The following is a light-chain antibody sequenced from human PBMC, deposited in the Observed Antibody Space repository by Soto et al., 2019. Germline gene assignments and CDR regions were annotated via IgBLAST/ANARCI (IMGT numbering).Light chain of an antibody. V-gene: IGLV1-40*01. CDR2: GNN. Sequence: QSVLTQPPSVSGAPGQRVTISCTGSSSNIGAGYDVHWYQQLPGTAPKLLIYGNNNRPSGVPDRFSGSESGTSASLAITGLQAEDEADYYCQSYDSSLSGYVFGTGTKLPS. CDR3: QSYDSSLSGYV. CDR1: SSNIGAGYD. J-gene: IGLJ1*01.